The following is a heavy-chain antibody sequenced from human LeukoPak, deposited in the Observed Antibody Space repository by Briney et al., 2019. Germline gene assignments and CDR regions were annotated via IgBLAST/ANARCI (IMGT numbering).Heavy chain of an antibody. CDR1: GFTFRTYA. D-gene: IGHD6-13*01. CDR3: TKNQILDDTGSWYAY. Sequence: PGGSLRLSCGASGFTFRTYAMSWVRQAPGKGLEWVSGISEGGGRTFYAESVKGRFTVSRDNSKNTLYLRMNSLRAEDTAIYYCTKNQILDDTGSWYAYWGQGTLVTVSS. V-gene: IGHV3-23*01. J-gene: IGHJ4*02. CDR2: ISEGGGRT.